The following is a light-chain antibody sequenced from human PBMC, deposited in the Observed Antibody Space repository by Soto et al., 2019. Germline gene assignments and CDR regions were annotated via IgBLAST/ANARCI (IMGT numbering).Light chain of an antibody. CDR1: SSDVGAYNH. Sequence: QSALTQPASLSGSPGQSITISCTGTSSDVGAYNHVSWYQQHPGKAPKLIIYDVIIRPSGVSNRFSGSKSGNTASLTISGLQAEDEADYYCGSYTSSGTYVLGTGTKLTVL. CDR3: GSYTSSGTYV. V-gene: IGLV2-14*03. CDR2: DVI. J-gene: IGLJ1*01.